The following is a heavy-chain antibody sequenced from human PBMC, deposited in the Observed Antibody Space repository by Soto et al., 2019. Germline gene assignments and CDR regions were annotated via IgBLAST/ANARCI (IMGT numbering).Heavy chain of an antibody. V-gene: IGHV3-23*01. Sequence: PGGSLRLSCAASGFTFTNYGMSWVRQAPGKGLAWVSTISGSGDNIYYADSVKGRFTISRDTSKNTLFLQMTSPRAEDTAVYYCAKEGQYGLLAGYYYYWGQGTLVTVSS. CDR1: GFTFTNYG. CDR3: AKEGQYGLLAGYYYY. CDR2: ISGSGDNI. D-gene: IGHD3-9*01. J-gene: IGHJ4*02.